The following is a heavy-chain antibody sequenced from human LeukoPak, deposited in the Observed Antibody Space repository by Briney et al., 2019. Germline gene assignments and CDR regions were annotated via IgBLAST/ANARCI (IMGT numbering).Heavy chain of an antibody. CDR1: GGSFSSYY. D-gene: IGHD3-22*01. V-gene: IGHV4-59*10. CDR2: IYTSGST. Sequence: SETLSLTCAVYGGSFSSYYWSWIRQPAGKGLEWIGRIYTSGSTNYNPSLKSRVTMSVDTSKNQFSLKLSSVTAADTAVYYCARAYYYDSSDWFDPWGQGTLVTVSS. J-gene: IGHJ5*02. CDR3: ARAYYYDSSDWFDP.